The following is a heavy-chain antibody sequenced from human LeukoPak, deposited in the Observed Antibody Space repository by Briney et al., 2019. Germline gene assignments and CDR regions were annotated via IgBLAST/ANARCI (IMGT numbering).Heavy chain of an antibody. CDR2: ISGSGGST. Sequence: GGSLRLSCAASGFTFSSYAMSWVRQAPGKGLEWVSAISGSGGSTYYADSVKGRFTISRDNSENTLYLQMNSLRAEDTAVYYCAKSDFWSGYNWFDPWGRGTLVTVSS. D-gene: IGHD3-3*01. CDR1: GFTFSSYA. CDR3: AKSDFWSGYNWFDP. V-gene: IGHV3-23*01. J-gene: IGHJ5*02.